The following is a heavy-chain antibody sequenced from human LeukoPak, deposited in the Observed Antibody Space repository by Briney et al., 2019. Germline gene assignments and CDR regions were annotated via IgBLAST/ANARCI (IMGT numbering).Heavy chain of an antibody. V-gene: IGHV3-30*02. J-gene: IGHJ4*02. D-gene: IGHD2-2*01. CDR1: GFTFSSYG. CDR2: IRYDGSNK. Sequence: GGSLRLSCAASGFTFSSYGMHWVRQAPGKGLEWVAFIRYDGSNKYYADSVKGRFTISRDNSKNTLYLQMNSLRAEDTAVYYGAKVGYCCSTSCFDYWGQGALVTVSS. CDR3: AKVGYCCSTSCFDY.